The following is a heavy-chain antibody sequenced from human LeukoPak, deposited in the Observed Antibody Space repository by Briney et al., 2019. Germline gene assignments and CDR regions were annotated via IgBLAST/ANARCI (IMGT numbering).Heavy chain of an antibody. CDR3: ARDRYSYGSPGDY. CDR2: ISGYKGNT. Sequence: ASVKVSCKASDYTFTSYGISWVRQAPGQGLEWMGWISGYKGNTNYAHKFQGRVTMTTDTSTSTVYMELRSLRSDDTAVYYCARDRYSYGSPGDYWGQGTLVTVSS. J-gene: IGHJ4*02. V-gene: IGHV1-18*01. CDR1: DYTFTSYG. D-gene: IGHD5-18*01.